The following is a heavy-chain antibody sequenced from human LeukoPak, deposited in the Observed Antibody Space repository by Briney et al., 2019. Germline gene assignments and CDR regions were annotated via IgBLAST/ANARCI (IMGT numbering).Heavy chain of an antibody. Sequence: GGSLRLSCAASAFTFSAYGMHWVRQTPGKGLEWVAFIRFDGVNKYYADSVKGRFTISRDNSKNTLYLQMNSLRAEDTAVYYCAKGTPYYYDSSGYSQSSGYWGQGTLVTVSS. V-gene: IGHV3-30*02. CDR1: AFTFSAYG. J-gene: IGHJ4*02. CDR3: AKGTPYYYDSSGYSQSSGY. D-gene: IGHD3-22*01. CDR2: IRFDGVNK.